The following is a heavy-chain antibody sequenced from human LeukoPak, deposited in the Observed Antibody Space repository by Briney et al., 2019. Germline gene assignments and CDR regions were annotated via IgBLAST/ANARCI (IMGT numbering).Heavy chain of an antibody. Sequence: GGSLRLSCAASGFTFSSYSMNWVRQAPGKGLEWVSSISSSSSYIYYADLVKGRFTISRDNAKNSLYLQMNSLRAEDTAVYYCARDYVWGSYLNNWFDPWGQGTLVTVSS. V-gene: IGHV3-21*01. CDR1: GFTFSSYS. CDR2: ISSSSSYI. J-gene: IGHJ5*02. CDR3: ARDYVWGSYLNNWFDP. D-gene: IGHD3-16*02.